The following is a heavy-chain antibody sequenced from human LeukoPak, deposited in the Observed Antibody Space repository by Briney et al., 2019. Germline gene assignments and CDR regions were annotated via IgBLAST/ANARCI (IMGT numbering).Heavy chain of an antibody. CDR2: FDPEDGET. CDR3: ATQFVVVPAAPGTLPFYFDY. D-gene: IGHD2-2*01. CDR1: GYTLTELS. V-gene: IGHV1-24*01. Sequence: ASVKVSCKVSGYTLTELSMHWVRQAPGKGLEWMGCFDPEDGETIYAQKFQGRVTMTEDTSTDTAYMELSSLRSEDTAVYYCATQFVVVPAAPGTLPFYFDYWGQGTLVTVSS. J-gene: IGHJ4*02.